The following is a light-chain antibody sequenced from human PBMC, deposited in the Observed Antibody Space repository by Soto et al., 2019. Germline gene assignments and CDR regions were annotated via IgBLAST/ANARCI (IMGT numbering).Light chain of an antibody. Sequence: DIQMTQSPSTLSASVGDRVTITCRASQSISSWLAWYQQKPGKAPKLLIYKASSLESGVPSRFSGSGSGTELTINISRLYPHDFENYYFKQYNVYPSRLGQWTKVDIK. V-gene: IGKV1-5*03. CDR3: KQYNVYPSR. J-gene: IGKJ1*01. CDR2: KAS. CDR1: QSISSW.